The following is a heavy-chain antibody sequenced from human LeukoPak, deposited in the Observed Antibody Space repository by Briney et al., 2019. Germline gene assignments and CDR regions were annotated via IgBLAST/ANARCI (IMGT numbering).Heavy chain of an antibody. CDR1: GGSISSGDYY. CDR3: ASVLWIGKLPHPWFDP. V-gene: IGHV4-30-4*01. D-gene: IGHD3-10*01. J-gene: IGHJ5*02. Sequence: PSQTLSLTCTVSGGSISSGDYYWSWIRQPPGKGLEWIGYIYYSGSTYYNPSLKSRVTISVGTSKNQFSLKLSSVTAADTAVYYCASVLWIGKLPHPWFDPWRQGTLVTVSA. CDR2: IYYSGST.